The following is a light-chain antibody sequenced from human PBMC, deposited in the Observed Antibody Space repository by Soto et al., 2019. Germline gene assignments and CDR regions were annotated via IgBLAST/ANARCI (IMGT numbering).Light chain of an antibody. V-gene: IGLV2-14*01. CDR3: CSYTDIALDVV. CDR1: SSDIGDYDY. J-gene: IGLJ2*01. CDR2: DVT. Sequence: QSALTQPASVSGSPGQSITISCTGTSSDIGDYDYVSWYQHLPGKAPKLLIFDVTHRPSGVSDRFSGSKSGNTASLTISGVRPEDEADYYCCSYTDIALDVVFGGGTKLTVL.